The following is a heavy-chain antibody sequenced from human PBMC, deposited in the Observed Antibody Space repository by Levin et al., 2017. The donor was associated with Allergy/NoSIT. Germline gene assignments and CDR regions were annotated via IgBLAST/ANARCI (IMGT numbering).Heavy chain of an antibody. V-gene: IGHV3-48*01. CDR2: ISTSSTTV. CDR3: AGVPRASYWYFDL. Sequence: PGESLKISCAASGFTFYSYTMNWVRQAPGKGLEWISYISTSSTTVYYADSVKGRFTISRDNAQNSLYLQMDSLRAEDTAVYYCAGVPRASYWYFDLWGRGTLVTVSS. CDR1: GFTFYSYT. J-gene: IGHJ2*01. D-gene: IGHD3-10*01.